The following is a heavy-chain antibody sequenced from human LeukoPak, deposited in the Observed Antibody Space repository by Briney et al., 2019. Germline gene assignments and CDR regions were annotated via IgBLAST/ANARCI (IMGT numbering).Heavy chain of an antibody. CDR1: GFTFSSYG. CDR3: AKGGSSGWFDYFDY. Sequence: GGSLRLSCAASGFTFSSYGIHWVRQAPGKGLEWVAVISSDGSNKYYADSVKGRFTISRDNSKNTLYLQMNSLRAEDTAVYYCAKGGSSGWFDYFDYWDQGTLVTVSS. J-gene: IGHJ4*02. V-gene: IGHV3-30*18. D-gene: IGHD6-19*01. CDR2: ISSDGSNK.